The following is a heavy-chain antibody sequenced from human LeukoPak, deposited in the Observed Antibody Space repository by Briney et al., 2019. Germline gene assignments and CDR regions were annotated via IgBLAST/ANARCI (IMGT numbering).Heavy chain of an antibody. Sequence: SETLSLTCAVYGGSFSGYYWSWIRQPPGKGLEWIGEINHSGSTNYNPSLKSRVTISVDTSKNQFSLKLSSVTAADTAVYYCASRHLGGKGYWGQGTLVTVSS. CDR1: GGSFSGYY. V-gene: IGHV4-34*01. J-gene: IGHJ4*02. CDR3: ASRHLGGKGY. CDR2: INHSGST. D-gene: IGHD3-16*01.